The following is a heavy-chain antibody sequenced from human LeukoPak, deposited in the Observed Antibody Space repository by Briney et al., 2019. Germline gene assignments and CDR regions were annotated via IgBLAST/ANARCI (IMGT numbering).Heavy chain of an antibody. CDR3: ARERTGNSDSSGHYDY. Sequence: ASVKVSCKPSGYTFTSYYMHWVRQAPGQGLEGMGIVNPSDGSTTYAQKLQGRVTMTRDTSTSTVYMELSSLRSEDTAVYYCARERTGNSDSSGHYDYWGQGTLVTVSS. J-gene: IGHJ4*02. D-gene: IGHD3-22*01. CDR1: GYTFTSYY. V-gene: IGHV1-46*01. CDR2: VNPSDGST.